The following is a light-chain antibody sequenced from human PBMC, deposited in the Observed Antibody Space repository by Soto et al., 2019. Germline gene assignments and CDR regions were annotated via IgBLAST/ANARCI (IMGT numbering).Light chain of an antibody. CDR2: NNH. CDR3: AAWDDSLDGYV. J-gene: IGLJ1*01. V-gene: IGLV1-44*01. Sequence: QSVLTQPPSASGIPGQRVTISCSGSRSNIGSNNVNWYQQLPGTAPRLLTFNNHLRPSGVPDRFSDSKSGTSASLAISGLQSEDEGDYYCAAWDDSLDGYVFGTGTKV. CDR1: RSNIGSNN.